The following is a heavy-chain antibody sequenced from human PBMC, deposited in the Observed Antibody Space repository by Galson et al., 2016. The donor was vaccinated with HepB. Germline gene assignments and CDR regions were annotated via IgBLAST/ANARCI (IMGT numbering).Heavy chain of an antibody. Sequence: SVKVSCKASGYRFRDYDVSWVRQAPGQGLEWMGWMNPNRGNTGYAQRLRGRIDMTSDASINTAYMELHSLRSEDTAVYYCARAIRNQLLSEYWGQGTLITVSS. CDR2: MNPNRGNT. D-gene: IGHD1-14*01. CDR1: GYRFRDYD. V-gene: IGHV1-8*01. J-gene: IGHJ4*02. CDR3: ARAIRNQLLSEY.